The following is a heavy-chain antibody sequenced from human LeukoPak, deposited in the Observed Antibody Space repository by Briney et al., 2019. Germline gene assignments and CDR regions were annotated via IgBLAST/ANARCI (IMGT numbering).Heavy chain of an antibody. J-gene: IGHJ5*02. CDR2: IIPIFGTA. Sequence: SVKVSCKASGGTFSSFAISWLRQAPGQGLGWMGGIIPIFGTANYAQKFQGRVTITADESTSTAYMELSSLRSEDTAVYYCARDKGVLRYFDWFQNWFDTWGQGTLVTVSS. CDR3: ARDKGVLRYFDWFQNWFDT. V-gene: IGHV1-69*13. CDR1: GGTFSSFA. D-gene: IGHD3-9*01.